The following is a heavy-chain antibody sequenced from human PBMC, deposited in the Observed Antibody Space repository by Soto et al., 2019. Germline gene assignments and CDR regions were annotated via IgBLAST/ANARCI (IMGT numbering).Heavy chain of an antibody. CDR3: ARLKDRYIMFDF. V-gene: IGHV2-5*02. CDR2: IYWDDDK. D-gene: IGHD3-16*01. J-gene: IGHJ4*02. CDR1: GFSLSTSEVG. Sequence: SGPTLVTPTQTLTLTCTFSGFSLSTSEVGVGWIRQPPGKALELLGIIYWDDDKRYSPLLNKRLTITKDTSKNQVVLTMTNMEYVDTGTYYCARLKDRYIMFDFWCQGTQVTVSS.